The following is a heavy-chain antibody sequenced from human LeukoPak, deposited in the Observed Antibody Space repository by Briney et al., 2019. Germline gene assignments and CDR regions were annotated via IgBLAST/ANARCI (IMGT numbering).Heavy chain of an antibody. CDR3: ARHRRLVTPDY. CDR1: GYSFTSSW. J-gene: IGHJ4*02. CDR2: IYPGDSDT. V-gene: IGHV5-51*01. Sequence: GESLKISCKGSGYSFTSSWVGWVRQMPGKGLEWMGIIYPGDSDTRYSPSFQGQVTISADKSISTAYLQWSSLKASDTAMYYCARHRRLVTPDYWGQGTLVTVSS. D-gene: IGHD3-9*01.